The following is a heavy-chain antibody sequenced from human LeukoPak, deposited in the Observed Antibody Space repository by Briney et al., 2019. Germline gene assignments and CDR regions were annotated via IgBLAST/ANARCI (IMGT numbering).Heavy chain of an antibody. J-gene: IGHJ4*02. CDR2: INSDGTST. CDR3: SRGARIPDYYFDY. D-gene: IGHD5-24*01. Sequence: GGSLRLSCAASRFTFSNYGMSWVRQAPGKGLVWVSQINSDGTSTTYADSVKGRLSISRDNAKNTLYLQMNSLRAEDTAVYYCSRGARIPDYYFDYWGQGTLVTVSS. V-gene: IGHV3-74*01. CDR1: RFTFSNYG.